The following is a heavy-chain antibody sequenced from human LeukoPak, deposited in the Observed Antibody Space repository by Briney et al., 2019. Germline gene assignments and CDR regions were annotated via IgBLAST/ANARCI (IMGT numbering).Heavy chain of an antibody. V-gene: IGHV6-1*01. CDR2: TYYRSKWYN. CDR3: ARAGYGAVGPHNWFDP. Sequence: SQTLSLTCAISGDSVSSNSAAWNWIRQSPSRGLEWLGRTYYRSKWYNDYAVSVKSRITINPDTSKNQFSLQLNSVTPEDTAVYYCARAGYGAVGPHNWFDPWGQGTLVTVSS. J-gene: IGHJ5*02. D-gene: IGHD5-12*01. CDR1: GDSVSSNSAA.